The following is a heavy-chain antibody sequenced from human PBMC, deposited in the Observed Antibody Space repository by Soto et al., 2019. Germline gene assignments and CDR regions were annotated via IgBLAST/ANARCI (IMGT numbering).Heavy chain of an antibody. CDR3: ARVLPPRRYDTSGYFPDY. CDR1: GGSISNSAYY. D-gene: IGHD3-22*01. Sequence: SETLSLTCSVSGGSISNSAYYCSWIRQPPGKALEWIGFIYHNGNTYYKPSLKSRITMSVDTSKNQFSLKLSSVTAADTAVYYCARVLPPRRYDTSGYFPDYWGQGTLVTVSS. V-gene: IGHV4-31*03. J-gene: IGHJ4*02. CDR2: IYHNGNT.